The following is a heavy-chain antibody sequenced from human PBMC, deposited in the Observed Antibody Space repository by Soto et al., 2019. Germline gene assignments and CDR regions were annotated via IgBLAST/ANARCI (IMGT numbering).Heavy chain of an antibody. CDR3: ARAGVTMIVRVAFDI. D-gene: IGHD3-22*01. Sequence: SVKVSCQGSGGAFNSHSIRWVRQAPLQGLEWMGGIIPIFGTANYAQKFQGRVTITADESTSTAYMELSSLRSEDTAVYYCARAGVTMIVRVAFDIWGQGTMVTVSS. CDR2: IIPIFGTA. V-gene: IGHV1-69*13. CDR1: GGAFNSHS. J-gene: IGHJ3*02.